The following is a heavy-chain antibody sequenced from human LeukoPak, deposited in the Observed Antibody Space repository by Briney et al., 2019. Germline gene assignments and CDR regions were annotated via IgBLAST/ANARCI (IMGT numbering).Heavy chain of an antibody. V-gene: IGHV3-7*01. CDR2: TKEDGSEK. CDR1: GLNFSKYW. J-gene: IGHJ6*03. CDR3: AREGEGYMDV. D-gene: IGHD1-26*01. Sequence: QPGGSLRLSCGASGLNFSKYWMSWVRQAPGKGLEWVASTKEDGSEKYYVDSVKGRFTISRDNTKNSLYLQMNSLGDEDTAVYHCAREGEGYMDVWGKGTTVTVSS.